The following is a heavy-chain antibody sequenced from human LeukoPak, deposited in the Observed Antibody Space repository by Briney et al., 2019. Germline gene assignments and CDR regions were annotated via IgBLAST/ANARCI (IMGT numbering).Heavy chain of an antibody. CDR2: ISAYNGNT. CDR3: ARDLMYYYDSVSYHFDY. J-gene: IGHJ4*02. D-gene: IGHD3-22*01. CDR1: GYTFTSYG. Sequence: GASVNVSCKASGYTFTSYGISWVRQAPGQGLEWMGWISAYNGNTNYAQNFQGRLTMTADTSTSTAYMELRGLRSDDTAVYYCARDLMYYYDSVSYHFDYWGQGTLVTVSS. V-gene: IGHV1-18*01.